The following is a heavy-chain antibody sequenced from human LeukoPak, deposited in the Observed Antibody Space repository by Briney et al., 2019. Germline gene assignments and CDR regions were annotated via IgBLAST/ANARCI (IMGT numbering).Heavy chain of an antibody. Sequence: AGGSLRLSCAVSGLTFAAYAMTWVRQAPEKGLEWVSTISDSGGSTYYADSLKGRFTISRDSSKNTLYLQVDSLRAEDTAVYYCAKLGGYCSSGSCRDFDYWGQGTLVTVSS. V-gene: IGHV3-23*01. CDR2: ISDSGGST. D-gene: IGHD2-15*01. J-gene: IGHJ4*02. CDR3: AKLGGYCSSGSCRDFDY. CDR1: GLTFAAYA.